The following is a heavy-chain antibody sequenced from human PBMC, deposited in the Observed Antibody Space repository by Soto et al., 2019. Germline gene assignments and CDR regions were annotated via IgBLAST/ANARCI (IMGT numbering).Heavy chain of an antibody. D-gene: IGHD3-22*01. CDR2: IYYSGST. CDR1: GGSISSYY. CDR3: ARFSRGYYDSSCDAFDI. V-gene: IGHV4-59*01. J-gene: IGHJ3*02. Sequence: SETXSLTCTVSGGSISSYYWSWIRQPPGKRLEWIGYIYYSGSTNYNPSLKRRVTISVDTSKNQFSLKLSSVTAADTAVYYCARFSRGYYDSSCDAFDIWGQGTMVTVS.